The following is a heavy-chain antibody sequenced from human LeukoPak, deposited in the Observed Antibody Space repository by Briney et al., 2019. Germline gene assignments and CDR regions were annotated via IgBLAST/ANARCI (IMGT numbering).Heavy chain of an antibody. V-gene: IGHV5-10-1*01. CDR1: GYSFTSYW. D-gene: IGHD6-13*01. Sequence: GESLKISCKGSGYSFTSYWISWVRQMPGKGLEWMGRIDPSDSYTNYSPSFQGHVTISADTSISTAYLQWSSLKASDTAMYYCARLEYSSSWYEGYWGQGTLVTVSS. J-gene: IGHJ4*02. CDR2: IDPSDSYT. CDR3: ARLEYSSSWYEGY.